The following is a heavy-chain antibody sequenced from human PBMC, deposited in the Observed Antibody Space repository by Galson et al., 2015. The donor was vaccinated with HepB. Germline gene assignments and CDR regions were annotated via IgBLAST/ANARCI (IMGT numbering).Heavy chain of an antibody. CDR1: GYTFTGYY. CDR3: ARGVRPQLPPGDLGY. D-gene: IGHD2-2*01. Sequence: SEKVSCKASGYTFTGYYMHWVRQAPGQGLEWMGRINPNSGGTNYAQKFQGRVTMTGDTSISTAYMELSRLRSDDTAVYYCARGVRPQLPPGDLGYWGQGTLVTVSS. J-gene: IGHJ4*02. V-gene: IGHV1-2*06. CDR2: INPNSGGT.